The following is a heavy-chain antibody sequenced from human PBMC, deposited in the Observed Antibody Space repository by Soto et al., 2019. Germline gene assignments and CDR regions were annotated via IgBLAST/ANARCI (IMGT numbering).Heavy chain of an antibody. J-gene: IGHJ6*02. CDR3: AKDRNQWLVRHYYGMDV. Sequence: GGSLRLSCAASGFTFSSYGMHWVRQAPGKGLEWVAVISYDGSNKYYADSVKGRFTISRDNSKNTLYLQMNSLRAEDTAVYYCAKDRNQWLVRHYYGMDVSGQGTTVTVSS. D-gene: IGHD6-19*01. V-gene: IGHV3-30*18. CDR2: ISYDGSNK. CDR1: GFTFSSYG.